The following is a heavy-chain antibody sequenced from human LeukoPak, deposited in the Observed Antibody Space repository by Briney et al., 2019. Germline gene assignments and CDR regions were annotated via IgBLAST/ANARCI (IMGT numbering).Heavy chain of an antibody. CDR2: ISSSSSYI. V-gene: IGHV3-21*01. CDR1: GFTFSSYG. Sequence: PGGSLRLSCAASGFTFSSYGMSWVRQAPGKGLEWVSSISSSSSYIYYADSVKGRFTISRDNAKNSLYLQMNSLRAEDTAVYYCAKELVGATSVWGQGTLVTVSS. D-gene: IGHD1-26*01. J-gene: IGHJ4*02. CDR3: AKELVGATSV.